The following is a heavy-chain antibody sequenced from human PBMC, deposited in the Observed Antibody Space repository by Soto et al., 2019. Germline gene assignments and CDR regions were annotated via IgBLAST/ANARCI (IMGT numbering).Heavy chain of an antibody. V-gene: IGHV4-39*01. Sequence: PSETLSLTCTVSGGSISSSSYYWGWIRQPPGKGLEWIGSIYYSGSTYYNPSLKSRVTISVDTSKNQFSLKLSSVTAADTAVYYCARHVGWSTLLYYDSSGYQYYFDYWGQGTLVTVSS. CDR1: GGSISSSSYY. J-gene: IGHJ4*02. D-gene: IGHD3-22*01. CDR3: ARHVGWSTLLYYDSSGYQYYFDY. CDR2: IYYSGST.